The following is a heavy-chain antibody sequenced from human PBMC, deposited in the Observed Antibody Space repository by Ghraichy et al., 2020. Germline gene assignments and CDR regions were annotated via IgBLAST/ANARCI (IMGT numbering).Heavy chain of an antibody. V-gene: IGHV4-59*01. Sequence: SETLSLTCTVSGGSISSYYWSWIRQPPGKGLEWIGYIYYSGSTNYNPSLKSRVTISVDTSKNQFSLKLSSVTAADTAVYYCARDVGRCSSTSCYERLVLEEDGYGMDVWGQGTTVTVSS. J-gene: IGHJ6*02. D-gene: IGHD2-2*01. CDR2: IYYSGST. CDR3: ARDVGRCSSTSCYERLVLEEDGYGMDV. CDR1: GGSISSYY.